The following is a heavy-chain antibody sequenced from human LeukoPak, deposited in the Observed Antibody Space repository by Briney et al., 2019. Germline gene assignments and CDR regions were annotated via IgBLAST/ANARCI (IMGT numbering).Heavy chain of an antibody. CDR1: GGSISSGGYY. Sequence: SQTLSLTCTVSGGSISSGGYYWSWLRQHPGKGLEWIGYIYYSGSTYYNPSLKSRVTISVDTSKNQYSLKLSSVTAADTAVYYCASTGLRNWFDPWGQGTLVTVSS. V-gene: IGHV4-31*03. CDR2: IYYSGST. D-gene: IGHD1-14*01. CDR3: ASTGLRNWFDP. J-gene: IGHJ5*02.